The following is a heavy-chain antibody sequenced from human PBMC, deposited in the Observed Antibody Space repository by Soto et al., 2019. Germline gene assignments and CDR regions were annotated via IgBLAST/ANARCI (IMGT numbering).Heavy chain of an antibody. D-gene: IGHD2-2*01. CDR1: GFTFSSYA. Sequence: EVQLVESGGGLVQPGGSLILSCAASGFTFSSYAMHWVRQAPGKGLEYVSAISSNGGSTYYANSVKGRFTISRDNSMDTLYLRMGRLRAEDMAVYYCAREGYCSSTSCYSFDYWGQGNLVTVSS. V-gene: IGHV3-64*01. CDR2: ISSNGGST. CDR3: AREGYCSSTSCYSFDY. J-gene: IGHJ4*02.